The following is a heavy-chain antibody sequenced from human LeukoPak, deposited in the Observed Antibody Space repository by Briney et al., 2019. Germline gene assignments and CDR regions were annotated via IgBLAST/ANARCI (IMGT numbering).Heavy chain of an antibody. CDR3: ARGKGIYCGGDCSALDY. J-gene: IGHJ4*02. D-gene: IGHD2-21*02. Sequence: PGGSLRLSCAASGFTFSSYAMHWVRQAPGKGLEYVSAISTNGGTTYYGDSVEGRFTLSRDNSKNMLYLQMGSLRAEDMAVYYCARGKGIYCGGDCSALDYWGQGTLVTVSS. CDR1: GFTFSSYA. CDR2: ISTNGGTT. V-gene: IGHV3-64*02.